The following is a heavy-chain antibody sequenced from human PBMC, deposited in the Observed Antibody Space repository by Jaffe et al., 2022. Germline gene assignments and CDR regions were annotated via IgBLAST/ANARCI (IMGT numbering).Heavy chain of an antibody. J-gene: IGHJ4*02. CDR3: ARDRDHYYGSGSIWGY. CDR1: GFTFSSYW. CDR2: IKQDGSEK. V-gene: IGHV3-7*01. D-gene: IGHD3-10*01. Sequence: EVQLVESGGGLVQPGGSLRLSCAASGFTFSSYWMSWVRQAPGKGLEWVANIKQDGSEKYYVDSVKGRFTISRDNAKNSLYLQMNSLRAEDTAVYYCARDRDHYYGSGSIWGYWGQGTLVTVSS.